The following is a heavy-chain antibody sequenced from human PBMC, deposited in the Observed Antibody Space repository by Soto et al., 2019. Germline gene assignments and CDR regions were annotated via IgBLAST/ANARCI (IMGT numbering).Heavy chain of an antibody. V-gene: IGHV3-48*03. D-gene: IGHD2-15*01. CDR2: IHPGGQTI. J-gene: IGHJ3*01. CDR1: GFTFSSSE. CDR3: ARRGSR. Sequence: EVQLVESGGGLVQPGGSLRLSCAASGFTFSSSEMYWVRQAPGKGLEWISYIHPGGQTIFYAESVKGRFTISRDNAKHSVYLHMNSLGAEDTAVYYCARRGSRWGRGTKVTVSS.